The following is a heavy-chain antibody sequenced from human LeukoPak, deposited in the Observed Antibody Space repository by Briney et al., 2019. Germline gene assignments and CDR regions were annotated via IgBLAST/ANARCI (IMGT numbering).Heavy chain of an antibody. CDR2: ISYDETIK. CDR1: GFSFSAYG. D-gene: IGHD3-10*01. CDR3: ARDPKFYYYSSGSHYPSGFDH. Sequence: GGSLRLSCAASGFSFSAYGMHWVRQAPGTGLEWVAIISYDETIKYYAHSVKGRFTISRDNSKNMLYLLMNSLRVEDTAVYYCARDPKFYYYSSGSHYPSGFDHWGQGSLVTVSS. J-gene: IGHJ4*02. V-gene: IGHV3-33*01.